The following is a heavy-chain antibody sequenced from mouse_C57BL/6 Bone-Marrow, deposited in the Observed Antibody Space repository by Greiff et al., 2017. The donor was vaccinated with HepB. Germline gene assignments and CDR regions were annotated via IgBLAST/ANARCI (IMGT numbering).Heavy chain of an antibody. CDR2: INPNNGGT. V-gene: IGHV1-26*01. CDR1: GYTFTDYY. CDR3: ATGSITTVVATRGYAMDY. D-gene: IGHD1-1*01. J-gene: IGHJ4*01. Sequence: EVQLQQSGPELVKPGASVKISCKASGYTFTDYYMNWVKQSHGKSLEWIGDINPNNGGTSYNQKFKGKATLTVDKSSSTAYMELRSLTSEDSAVYYCATGSITTVVATRGYAMDYWGQGTSVTVSS.